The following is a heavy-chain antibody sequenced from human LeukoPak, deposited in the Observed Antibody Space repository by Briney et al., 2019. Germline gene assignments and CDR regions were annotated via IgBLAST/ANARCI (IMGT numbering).Heavy chain of an antibody. CDR1: GFTVSSNY. D-gene: IGHD2-2*01. J-gene: IGHJ4*02. Sequence: QAGGSLRLSCAASGFTVSSNYMSWVRQAPGKGLEWVSVIYSGGSTYYADSVKGRFTISRDNSKNTLYLQMNSLRAEDTAVYYCAKESCSSTSCYFDYWGQGTLVTVSS. CDR3: AKESCSSTSCYFDY. V-gene: IGHV3-66*01. CDR2: IYSGGST.